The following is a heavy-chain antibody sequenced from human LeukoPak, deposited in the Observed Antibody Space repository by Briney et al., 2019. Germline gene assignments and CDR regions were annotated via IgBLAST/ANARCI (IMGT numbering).Heavy chain of an antibody. CDR3: AKDSSPGYSSSWYQPEHDAFDI. CDR2: TYTGGNS. D-gene: IGHD6-13*01. Sequence: GGSLRLSCAASGFTVSSTHMVWVRQAPGKGLEWVSVTYTGGNSYYADSVKGRFTISRDNSKNTLYLQMNSLRAEDTAVYYCAKDSSPGYSSSWYQPEHDAFDIWGQGTMVTVSS. CDR1: GFTVSSTH. V-gene: IGHV3-53*01. J-gene: IGHJ3*02.